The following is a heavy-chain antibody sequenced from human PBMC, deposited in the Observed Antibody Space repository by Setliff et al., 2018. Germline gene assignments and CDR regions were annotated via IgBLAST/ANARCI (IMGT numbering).Heavy chain of an antibody. CDR2: ISPYTDGT. D-gene: IGHD5-12*01. V-gene: IGHV1-18*04. J-gene: IGHJ3*01. CDR1: GYTFNSYG. CDR3: ARSSRSGYYHQRDSFDL. Sequence: ASVKVSCKASGYTFNSYGINWLRQAPGQGPEWLGWISPYTDGTSYADNFQDRVTMTTDTSTNTAYLEVRNLKSDDTATYYCARSSRSGYYHQRDSFDLWGQGTRVTVSS.